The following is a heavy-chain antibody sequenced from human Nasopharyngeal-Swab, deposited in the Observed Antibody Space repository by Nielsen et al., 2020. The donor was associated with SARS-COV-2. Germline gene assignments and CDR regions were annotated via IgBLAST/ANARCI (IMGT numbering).Heavy chain of an antibody. Sequence: GGSLRLSCAASGFTFSGYAMSWVRQAPGKGLEWVSAIGGTGGSTYYADSVKGQFTISRDNSKNSLYLQMNSLRAEDTAVYYCARGCVLTGPTCYYYGMDVWGQGTTVTVSS. V-gene: IGHV3-23*01. CDR3: ARGCVLTGPTCYYYGMDV. CDR2: IGGTGGST. D-gene: IGHD3-9*01. CDR1: GFTFSGYA. J-gene: IGHJ6*02.